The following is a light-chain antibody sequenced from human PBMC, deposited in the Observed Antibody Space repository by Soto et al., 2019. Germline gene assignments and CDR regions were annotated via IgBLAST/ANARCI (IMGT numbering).Light chain of an antibody. CDR1: QSISSY. J-gene: IGKJ1*01. CDR2: AAS. CDR3: QQSYNSPRT. Sequence: DIQMTQSPSSLSASVGDRVTITCRASQSISSYLNWYQQKPGKAPKVLIYAASSLQGGVPSRFSGSGSGTEFTLTISSLQPEDFATYYCQQSYNSPRTFGQGTKVEI. V-gene: IGKV1-39*01.